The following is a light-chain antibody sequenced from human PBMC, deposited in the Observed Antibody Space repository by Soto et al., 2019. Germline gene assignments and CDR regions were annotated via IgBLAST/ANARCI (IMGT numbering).Light chain of an antibody. J-gene: IGKJ1*01. CDR2: DAS. CDR1: QSISSW. Sequence: DIQMTQSPSTLSASVGDRVTITCRASQSISSWLAWYQQKPGKAPKLLIYDASSLESGVPSRFSGSGSGTESTLTISSLQPDDFATYYCQQFWTFGQGTKVEIK. V-gene: IGKV1-5*01. CDR3: QQFWT.